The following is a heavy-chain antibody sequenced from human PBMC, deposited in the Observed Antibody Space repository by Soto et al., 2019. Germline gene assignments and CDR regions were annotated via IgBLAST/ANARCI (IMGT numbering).Heavy chain of an antibody. D-gene: IGHD3-22*01. Sequence: GGSLRLSCAASGFTFSSYAMSWVRQAPGKGLEWVSAISGSGGSTYYADSVKGRFTISRDNSKNTLYLQMNSLRAEDTAVYYCAKSDTMIVVVITPPFDYWGQGTLVTVSS. CDR2: ISGSGGST. CDR3: AKSDTMIVVVITPPFDY. V-gene: IGHV3-23*01. J-gene: IGHJ4*02. CDR1: GFTFSSYA.